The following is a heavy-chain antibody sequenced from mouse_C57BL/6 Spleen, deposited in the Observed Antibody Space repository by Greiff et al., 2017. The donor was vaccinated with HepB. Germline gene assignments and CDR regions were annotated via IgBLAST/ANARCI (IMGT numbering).Heavy chain of an antibody. Sequence: QVQLKQSGAELVKPGASVKISCKASGYAFSSYWMNWVKQRPGKGLEWIGQIYPGDGDTNYNGKFKGKATLTADKSSSTAYMQLSSLTSEDSAVYCCARGRWDGDFDYWGQGTTLTVSS. CDR1: GYAFSSYW. CDR2: IYPGDGDT. CDR3: ARGRWDGDFDY. D-gene: IGHD4-1*01. J-gene: IGHJ2*01. V-gene: IGHV1-80*01.